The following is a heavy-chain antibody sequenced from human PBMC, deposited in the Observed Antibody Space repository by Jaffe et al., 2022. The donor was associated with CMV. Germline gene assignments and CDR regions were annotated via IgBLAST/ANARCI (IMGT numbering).Heavy chain of an antibody. CDR1: GGSISSSSYY. D-gene: IGHD3-10*01. CDR3: ARHLIYYGSGTIPGFDP. V-gene: IGHV4-39*01. Sequence: QLQLQESGPGLVKPSETLSLTCTVSGGSISSSSYYWGWIRQPPGKGLEWIGSIYYSGSTYYNPSLKSRVTISVDTSKNQFSLKLSSVTAADTAVYYCARHLIYYGSGTIPGFDPWGQGTLVTVSS. J-gene: IGHJ5*02. CDR2: IYYSGST.